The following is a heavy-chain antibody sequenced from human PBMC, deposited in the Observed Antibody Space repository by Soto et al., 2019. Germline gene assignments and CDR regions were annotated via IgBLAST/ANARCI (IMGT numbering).Heavy chain of an antibody. CDR2: ISPGSRYP. V-gene: IGHV3-11*06. CDR3: VRGGGGGLFDP. CDR1: GLPVGDSY. J-gene: IGHJ5*02. Sequence: PGGSLRLSCAGSGLPVGDSYVSWIRQAPGKGLEWLSYISPGSRYPAYADSVKGRFPISRDNAKRSLYLQMMSLTAEDTAIYYCVRGGGGGLFDPWGQGTMVTVSS. D-gene: IGHD2-15*01.